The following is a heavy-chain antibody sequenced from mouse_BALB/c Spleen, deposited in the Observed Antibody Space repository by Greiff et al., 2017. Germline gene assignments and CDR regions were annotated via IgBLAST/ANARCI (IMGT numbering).Heavy chain of an antibody. Sequence: EESGPGLVKPSQSLSLTCSVTGYSITSGYYWNWIRQFPGNKLEWMGYISYDGSNNYNPSLKNRISITRDTSKNQFFLKLNSVTTEDTATYYCARDAYGSSYAWFAYWGQGTLVTVSA. V-gene: IGHV3-6*02. CDR2: ISYDGSN. CDR1: GYSITSGYY. CDR3: ARDAYGSSYAWFAY. D-gene: IGHD1-1*01. J-gene: IGHJ3*01.